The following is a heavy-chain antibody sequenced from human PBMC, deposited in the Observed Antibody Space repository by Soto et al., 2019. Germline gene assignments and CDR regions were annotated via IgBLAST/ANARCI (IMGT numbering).Heavy chain of an antibody. V-gene: IGHV4-39*07. CDR2: IYRDGST. CDR3: AGRESSGGPI. J-gene: IGHJ3*02. CDR1: GGSISSGDYY. D-gene: IGHD2-15*01. Sequence: PSETLSLTCTVSGGSISSGDYYWSWIRQPPGKGLEWIGEIYRDGSTYYNPSLRSRVTISADTSKNQFSLNLSSVTAADTAMYYCAGRESSGGPIWGQGTMVTVSS.